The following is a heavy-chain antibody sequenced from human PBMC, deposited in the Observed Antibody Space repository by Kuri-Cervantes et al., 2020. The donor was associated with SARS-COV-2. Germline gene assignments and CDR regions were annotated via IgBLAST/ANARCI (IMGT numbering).Heavy chain of an antibody. CDR3: ARHGTVGSPGEVDY. D-gene: IGHD4-23*01. J-gene: IGHJ4*02. CDR1: GFTFSSYW. Sequence: GESLKISCAASGFTFSSYWMSWVRQAPGKGLEWVANIKQDGSEKYYVDSVKGRFTISRDNAKNSLYLQMNSLRAEDTAVYYCARHGTVGSPGEVDYWGQGTLVTVSS. CDR2: IKQDGSEK. V-gene: IGHV3-7*01.